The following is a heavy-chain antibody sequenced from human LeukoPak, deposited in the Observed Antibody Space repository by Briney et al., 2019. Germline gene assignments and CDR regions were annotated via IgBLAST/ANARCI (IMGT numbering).Heavy chain of an antibody. J-gene: IGHJ4*02. CDR2: ISPSNGDT. CDR3: ARDSGWELRHFFFDD. D-gene: IGHD4-23*01. CDR1: GYTFTSSS. Sequence: ASVTLSCTASGYTFTSSSINWVRRAPGQGLEWMGWISPSNGDTSYAQKVQDRVTMTTDTSTRTVYMELRSLGSDDTAIYYCARDSGWELRHFFFDDWGQGTLVTVSS. V-gene: IGHV1-18*04.